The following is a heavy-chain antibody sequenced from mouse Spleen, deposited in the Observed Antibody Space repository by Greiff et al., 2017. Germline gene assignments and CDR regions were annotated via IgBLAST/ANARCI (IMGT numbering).Heavy chain of an antibody. CDR1: GFTFSNYW. V-gene: IGHV6-6*02. CDR2: IRLKSNNYAT. J-gene: IGHJ2*01. CDR3: TRPAYYRYDGDY. Sequence: EVKVEESGGGLVQPGGSMKLSCGASGFTFSNYWMNWVRQSPEKGLEWVAEIRLKSNNYATHYAESVKGRFTISRDDSKSSVYLQMNNLRAEDTGIYYCTRPAYYRYDGDYWGQGTTLTVSS. D-gene: IGHD2-14*01.